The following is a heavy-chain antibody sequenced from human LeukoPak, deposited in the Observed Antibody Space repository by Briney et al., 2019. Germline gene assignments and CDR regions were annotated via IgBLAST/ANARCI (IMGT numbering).Heavy chain of an antibody. Sequence: SETLSLTCTVSGYSISSGYYWGWIRQPPGKGLEWVGYIYTSGSTNYNPSLKSRVTISVDTSKNQFSLKLSSVTAADTAVYYCARHDVGYSRSWFDPWGQGTLVTVSS. J-gene: IGHJ5*02. D-gene: IGHD6-13*01. V-gene: IGHV4-38-2*02. CDR2: IYTSGST. CDR3: ARHDVGYSRSWFDP. CDR1: GYSISSGYY.